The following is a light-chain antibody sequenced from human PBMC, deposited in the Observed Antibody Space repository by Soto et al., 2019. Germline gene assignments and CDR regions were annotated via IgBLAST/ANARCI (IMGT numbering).Light chain of an antibody. CDR1: QSVSSGH. V-gene: IGKV3-20*01. CDR2: GAS. CDR3: QQYGHSLWT. Sequence: DIVLTQSPGTLSLSPGERASLSWRASQSVSSGHLAWYQQKPGQAPRLLIYGASSRATGIPDRFSGSGSGTDFTLTISRLEPEDYAVYYCQQYGHSLWTFGQGTKVDNK. J-gene: IGKJ1*01.